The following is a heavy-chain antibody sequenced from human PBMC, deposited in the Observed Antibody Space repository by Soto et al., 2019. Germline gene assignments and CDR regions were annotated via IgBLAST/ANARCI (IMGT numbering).Heavy chain of an antibody. V-gene: IGHV3-7*01. CDR2: IKQDGSEK. Sequence: GGSLSLSCAASGFTFGSYWMSWVRQAPGKGLEWVANIKQDGSEKYYVDSVKGRFTISRDNAKNSLYLQMNSLRAEDTAVYYCARDFEEPELFYYYYYMDVWGKGTTVTVSS. D-gene: IGHD1-1*01. CDR1: GFTFGSYW. CDR3: ARDFEEPELFYYYYYMDV. J-gene: IGHJ6*03.